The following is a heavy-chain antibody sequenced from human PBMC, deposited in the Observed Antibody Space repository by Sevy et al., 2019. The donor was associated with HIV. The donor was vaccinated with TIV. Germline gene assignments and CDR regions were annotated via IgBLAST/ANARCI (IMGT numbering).Heavy chain of an antibody. Sequence: GGSLRLSCATSGFTFGDYCMSWVRQAPGKGLEWISFFKGKAHGGTAENAASVKDRFTISRDDSKGIVYLQMNNLKTEDTAVYFCTRWSGSQSIFDYWGQGTLVTVSS. J-gene: IGHJ4*02. CDR3: TRWSGSQSIFDY. CDR1: GFTFGDYC. V-gene: IGHV3-49*04. D-gene: IGHD1-26*01. CDR2: FKGKAHGGTA.